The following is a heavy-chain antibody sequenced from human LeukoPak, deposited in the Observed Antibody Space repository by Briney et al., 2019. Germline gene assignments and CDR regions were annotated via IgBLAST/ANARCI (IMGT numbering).Heavy chain of an antibody. CDR2: INDSGST. CDR1: GGSISTFY. Sequence: SETLSLTCSVYGGSISTFYWRWIRQPPGRGLEWIGYINDSGSTNCKPSSASRVTMSVDTSKNEYSLEVSSVTAADRAVYYCARAGYCRGGSCSSFDYWGQGTLVTVSS. D-gene: IGHD2-15*01. J-gene: IGHJ4*02. V-gene: IGHV4-59*12. CDR3: ARAGYCRGGSCSSFDY.